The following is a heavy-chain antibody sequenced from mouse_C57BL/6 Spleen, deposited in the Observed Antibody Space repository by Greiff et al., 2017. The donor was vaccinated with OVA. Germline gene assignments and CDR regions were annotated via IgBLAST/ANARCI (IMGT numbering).Heavy chain of an antibody. CDR1: GFTFSSYG. J-gene: IGHJ2*01. CDR2: ISSGGSYT. V-gene: IGHV5-6*01. Sequence: EVMLVESGGDLVKPGGSLKLSCAASGFTFSSYGMSWVRQTPDKRLEWVATISSGGSYTYYPDSVKGRFTISRDNAKNTLYLQMSSLKSEDTAMYDCAREAYYSNYVLDDWGQGTTLTVSS. D-gene: IGHD2-5*01. CDR3: AREAYYSNYVLDD.